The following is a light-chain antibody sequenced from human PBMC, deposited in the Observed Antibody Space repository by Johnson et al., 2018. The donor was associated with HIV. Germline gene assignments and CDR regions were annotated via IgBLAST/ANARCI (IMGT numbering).Light chain of an antibody. V-gene: IGLV1-51*01. J-gene: IGLJ1*01. CDR3: GTWDNSLSAV. CDR2: DNN. Sequence: QSVLTQPPSVSAAPGQKVTISCSGSGSNIGNNYVSWYQQLPGTAPKLLIYDNNKRPSGIPDRFSGSKSGTSATLGITGLQTGDEADYYCGTWDNSLSAVFGTGTKVTVL. CDR1: GSNIGNNY.